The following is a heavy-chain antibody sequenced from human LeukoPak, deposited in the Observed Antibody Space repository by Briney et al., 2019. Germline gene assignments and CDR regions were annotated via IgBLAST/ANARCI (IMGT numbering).Heavy chain of an antibody. D-gene: IGHD1-26*01. Sequence: SETLSLTCTVSGVSVSSYYWSWIRQPPGKGLEWIGYINPSGTTDYNPSLKSRVTISVDTSKNQFSPRLISVTTADTAVYYCARIMGHFDFWGPGTLVTVSS. CDR1: GVSVSSYY. J-gene: IGHJ4*02. V-gene: IGHV4-59*02. CDR3: ARIMGHFDF. CDR2: INPSGTT.